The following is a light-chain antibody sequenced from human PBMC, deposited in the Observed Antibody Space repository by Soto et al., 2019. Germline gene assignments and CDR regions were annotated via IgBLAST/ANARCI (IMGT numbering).Light chain of an antibody. CDR1: QGISSY. J-gene: IGKJ3*01. CDR3: QQLIT. Sequence: IQLTQSPSSLSASVGDRVTITCRASQGISSYLAWYQQKPGKAPELLIYAASTLQSGVPSRFSGSGSGTVFTLTISSLQPEDFATKYWQQLITFGPGTTVEIK. CDR2: AAS. V-gene: IGKV1-9*01.